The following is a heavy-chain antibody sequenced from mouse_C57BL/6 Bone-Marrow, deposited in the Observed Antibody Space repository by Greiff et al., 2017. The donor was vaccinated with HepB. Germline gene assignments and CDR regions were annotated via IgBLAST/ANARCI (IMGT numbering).Heavy chain of an antibody. CDR1: GYTFTSYW. V-gene: IGHV1-74*01. CDR3: ASYYYVSSYYCYY. D-gene: IGHD1-1*01. J-gene: IGHJ2*01. CDR2: IHPSDSDT. Sequence: QVQLQQPGAELVQPGASVKVSCKASGYTFTSYWMHWVKQRPGQGLEWIGRIHPSDSDTNYNQKFKGKATLTVDKSSSTAYLQLSSLTSEDSAVDYCASYYYVSSYYCYYCGQGTTLTVSS.